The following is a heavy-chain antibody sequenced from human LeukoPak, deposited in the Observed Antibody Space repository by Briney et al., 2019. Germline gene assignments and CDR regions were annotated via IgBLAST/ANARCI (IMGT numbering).Heavy chain of an antibody. Sequence: GGSLRLSCAASGFTFSSYSMNWVRQAPGKGLEWVSFISSSSSYIYYADSVKGRFTISRDNAKNSLYLQMNSLRAEDTAVYYCARDHRGYYDSSGEFDYWGQGTLVTVSS. J-gene: IGHJ4*02. D-gene: IGHD3-22*01. V-gene: IGHV3-21*01. CDR1: GFTFSSYS. CDR2: ISSSSSYI. CDR3: ARDHRGYYDSSGEFDY.